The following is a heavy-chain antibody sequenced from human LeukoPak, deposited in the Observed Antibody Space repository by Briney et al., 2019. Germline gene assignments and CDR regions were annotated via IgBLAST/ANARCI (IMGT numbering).Heavy chain of an antibody. CDR3: VRDDTYSPLPYTLES. Sequence: GGSLRLSCAASGFTFSRYWLSWVRQAPCKGREGVALIWYDGTNQYYPDSVTGRFTISRDNSRNTLYLQMTSLRAEDSAVYFCVRDDTYSPLPYTLESWGQGTLVTVSS. J-gene: IGHJ4*02. V-gene: IGHV3-33*08. D-gene: IGHD6-13*01. CDR1: GFTFSRYW. CDR2: IWYDGTNQ.